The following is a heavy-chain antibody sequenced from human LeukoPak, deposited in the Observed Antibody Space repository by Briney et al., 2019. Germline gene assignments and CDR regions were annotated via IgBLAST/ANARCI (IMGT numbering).Heavy chain of an antibody. CDR3: AKHGRAIAASGAKDYFDY. Sequence: SETLSLTCTVSGGSISSSSYYWGWIRQPPGKGLEWIGSLYYSGSTYYNPSLKSRVTISVDTPKNQFSLKLSSVTAADTAVYYCAKHGRAIAASGAKDYFDYWGQGTLVTVSS. J-gene: IGHJ4*02. D-gene: IGHD6-13*01. V-gene: IGHV4-39*01. CDR2: LYYSGST. CDR1: GGSISSSSYY.